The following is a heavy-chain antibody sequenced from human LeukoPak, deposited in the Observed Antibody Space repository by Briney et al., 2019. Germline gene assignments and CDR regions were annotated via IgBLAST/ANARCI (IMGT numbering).Heavy chain of an antibody. CDR1: GFTFRSYS. CDR3: ARDLLVRGVEFDY. Sequence: GGSLRLSCAVSGFTFRSYSMNWVRQAPGKGLEWVSYISPSSTTIYYADSVKGRFTVSRDNAKNSLYLQMNSLRAEDTAVYYCARDLLVRGVEFDYWGQGTLVTVSS. CDR2: ISPSSTTI. V-gene: IGHV3-48*04. J-gene: IGHJ4*02. D-gene: IGHD3-10*01.